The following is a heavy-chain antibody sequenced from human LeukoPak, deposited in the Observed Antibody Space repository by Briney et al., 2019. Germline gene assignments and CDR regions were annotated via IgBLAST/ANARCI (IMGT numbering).Heavy chain of an antibody. CDR2: ISAYNGNT. J-gene: IGHJ6*02. D-gene: IGHD2-2*01. Sequence: ASVKVSCKASGYTFTSYGISWVGQAPGQGLEWMGWISAYNGNTNKAQKLQGRVTMTTDTYTSTAYMELRSLRSDDTAVYYCARDALGYCSSTSCPECYYYGMDGWGQGTKVSVCS. V-gene: IGHV1-18*01. CDR1: GYTFTSYG. CDR3: ARDALGYCSSTSCPECYYYGMDG.